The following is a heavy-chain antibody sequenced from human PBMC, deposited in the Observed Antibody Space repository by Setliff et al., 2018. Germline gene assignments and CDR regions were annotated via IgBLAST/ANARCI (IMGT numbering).Heavy chain of an antibody. Sequence: ASVKVSCKASGYSFTGYYIHWVRQAPGQGLEWMGWISAYNGNTNYGQKYQGRVTMTTDTSTNTVYMELRSLRSDDTAVYFCVREYSGGGLTWGQGTMVTVSS. D-gene: IGHD1-26*01. V-gene: IGHV1-18*04. CDR1: GYSFTGYY. CDR3: VREYSGGGLT. J-gene: IGHJ3*01. CDR2: ISAYNGNT.